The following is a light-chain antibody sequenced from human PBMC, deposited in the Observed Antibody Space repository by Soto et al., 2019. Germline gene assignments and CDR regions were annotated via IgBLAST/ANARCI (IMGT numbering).Light chain of an antibody. CDR3: SSYTSTSTL. J-gene: IGLJ1*01. CDR1: SSDVGGYKY. CDR2: DVT. Sequence: QSALTQPASVSGSPGQSITISCTGTSSDVGGYKYVSWYQLHPGTAPKLVIYDVTNRPSGVSNRFSGSKSGNTASLTISGLQAEDEADYFCSSYTSTSTLFGTGTKVT. V-gene: IGLV2-14*01.